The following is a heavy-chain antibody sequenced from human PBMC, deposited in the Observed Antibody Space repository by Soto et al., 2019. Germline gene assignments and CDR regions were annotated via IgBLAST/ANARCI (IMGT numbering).Heavy chain of an antibody. CDR2: MNPDSGKT. CDR3: ARGIKYGAYSRWFDP. CDR1: GYTFTSYE. J-gene: IGHJ5*02. V-gene: IGHV1-8*01. Sequence: QVQLLQSGAEVKKPGASVKVSCKASGYTFTSYEINWVRQATGQGLEYLGWMNPDSGKTAYVQKFQGRVTMTWDTSISPAYMELSSLRSEDTAVYFCARGIKYGAYSRWFDPWGQGTLVTVSS. D-gene: IGHD4-17*01.